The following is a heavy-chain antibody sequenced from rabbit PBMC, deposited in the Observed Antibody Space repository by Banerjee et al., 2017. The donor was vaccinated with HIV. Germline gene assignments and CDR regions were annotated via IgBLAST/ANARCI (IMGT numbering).Heavy chain of an antibody. J-gene: IGHJ4*01. D-gene: IGHD4-1*01. CDR3: ARDLAGVIGWNFGL. Sequence: QSLEESGGDLVKPGASLTLTCKASGFSFSNKYVMCWVRQAPGKGLEWIACINTSSGNTVYASWAKGRFTISRSTSLNTVTLQMTSLTAADTATYLCARDLAGVIGWNFGLWGPGTLVTVS. CDR2: INTSSGNT. CDR1: GFSFSNKYV. V-gene: IGHV1S40*01.